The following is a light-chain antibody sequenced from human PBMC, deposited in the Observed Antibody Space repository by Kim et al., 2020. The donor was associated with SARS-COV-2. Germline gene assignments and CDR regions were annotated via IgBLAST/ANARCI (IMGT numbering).Light chain of an antibody. CDR3: QQYSSSLT. J-gene: IGKJ4*01. CDR1: ESLSSAC. V-gene: IGKV3-20*01. Sequence: SSPGERATLSCRASESLSSACFAWYQKKPGQPPRLIMYDASNRATGIPDRFSASGSGTGFTLTISRLEPEDFAVYYCQQYSSSLTFGGGTKVDIK. CDR2: DAS.